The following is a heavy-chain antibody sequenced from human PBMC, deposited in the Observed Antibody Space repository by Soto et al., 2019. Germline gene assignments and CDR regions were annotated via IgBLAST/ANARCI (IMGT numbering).Heavy chain of an antibody. CDR1: GYTFNFYG. Sequence: ASVKVSCKASGYTFNFYGITWVRQAPGQGLEWMGWISGFNGNTNYAADLQGRVAMTTDTSTSTAYMELRGLRSDDTAVYYCARIGVSSGHESPDFDSWGQGTLVTVSS. V-gene: IGHV1-18*01. CDR2: ISGFNGNT. CDR3: ARIGVSSGHESPDFDS. D-gene: IGHD3-16*01. J-gene: IGHJ4*02.